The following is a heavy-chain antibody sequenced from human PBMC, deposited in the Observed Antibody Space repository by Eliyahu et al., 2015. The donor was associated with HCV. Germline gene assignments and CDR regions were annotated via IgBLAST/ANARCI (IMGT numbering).Heavy chain of an antibody. V-gene: IGHV4-31*03. J-gene: IGHJ5*02. CDR2: IDDNGKM. Sequence: HVRLQESGPGLVKPSQTLSLXCTVFGGFDYDXVYQWGWVRQRPGGGLGWIGDIDDNGKMYYNPSLRSRVTVSLDKSERQFSLKLTSVTAADTAVYFCVRGKMMIMGGALLAPAGVDAWGQGTLVTVSS. D-gene: IGHD3-16*01. CDR1: GGFDYDXVYQ. CDR3: VRGKMMIMGGALLAPAGVDA.